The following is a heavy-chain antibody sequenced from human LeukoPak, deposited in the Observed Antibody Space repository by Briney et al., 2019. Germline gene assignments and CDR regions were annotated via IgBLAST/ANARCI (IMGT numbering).Heavy chain of an antibody. CDR1: GFTFSSYS. CDR3: AKDLHPTRTYYFDY. J-gene: IGHJ4*02. D-gene: IGHD1-14*01. V-gene: IGHV3-21*04. CDR2: ISSSSSYI. Sequence: GGPLRLSCAASGFTFSSYSMNWVRQAPGKGLEWVSSISSSSSYIYYADSVKGRFTISRDNAKNSLYLQMNSLRAEDTALYYCAKDLHPTRTYYFDYWGQGTLVTVSS.